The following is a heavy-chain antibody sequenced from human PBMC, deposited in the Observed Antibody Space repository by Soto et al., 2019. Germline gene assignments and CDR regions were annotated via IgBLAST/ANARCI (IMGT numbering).Heavy chain of an antibody. D-gene: IGHD3-22*01. Sequence: SVEVSCEASGGTFRSYSISWVLQAPGQGLEWMGGIIPIFGTANYAQKFQGRVTITADKSTSTAYMELSSLRSEDTAVYYCAWGYYYDSSGYPPLFDYWGQGTLVTVSS. CDR1: GGTFRSYS. J-gene: IGHJ4*02. CDR2: IIPIFGTA. CDR3: AWGYYYDSSGYPPLFDY. V-gene: IGHV1-69*06.